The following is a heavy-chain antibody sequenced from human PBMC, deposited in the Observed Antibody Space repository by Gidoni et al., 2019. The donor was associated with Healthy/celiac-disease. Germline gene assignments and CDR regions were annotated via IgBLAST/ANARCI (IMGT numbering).Heavy chain of an antibody. V-gene: IGHV3-15*01. CDR1: GFTFSTAW. D-gene: IGHD2-21*02. J-gene: IGHJ5*02. CDR3: TTERVVVTVFSHFYP. Sequence: EVQLVESGGGLVKPGGSLRLSCAASGFTFSTAWMSWVRQAPGKGLEWVGRITSKTDGGTTDYAAPVKGRFTISRDDSKNTLYLQMNSLKTEDTAVYYCTTERVVVTVFSHFYPWGQGTLVTVSS. CDR2: ITSKTDGGTT.